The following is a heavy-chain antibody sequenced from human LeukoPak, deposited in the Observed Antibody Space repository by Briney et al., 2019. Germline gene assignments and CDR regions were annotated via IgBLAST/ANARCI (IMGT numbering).Heavy chain of an antibody. CDR3: ARGAPNDYGDYTGGYFDY. D-gene: IGHD4-17*01. CDR1: GYTFTSYY. Sequence: ASVKVSCKASGYTFTSYYMHWVRQAPGQGLEWMGIINPSGGSTSYAQKFQGRVTMTRDTSTSTVYMELSSLRSEDTAVYYCARGAPNDYGDYTGGYFDYWGQGTLVTVSS. J-gene: IGHJ4*02. CDR2: INPSGGST. V-gene: IGHV1-46*01.